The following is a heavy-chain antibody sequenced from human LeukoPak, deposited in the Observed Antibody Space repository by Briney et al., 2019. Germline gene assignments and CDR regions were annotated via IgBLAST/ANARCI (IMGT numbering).Heavy chain of an antibody. CDR3: XXXXXXXXDISTGYWIFDY. V-gene: IGHV4-59*08. CDR1: GGSISSYY. Sequence: PSETLSLTCTVSGGSISSYYWSWIRQPPGKGLEWIGYIYYSGSTNYNPSLKSRVTISVDTSKNQFSLKLSSVTAADTAVYYCXXXXXXXXDISTGYWIFDYWGQGTLVTVSS. D-gene: IGHD3-9*01. J-gene: IGHJ4*02. CDR2: IYYSGST.